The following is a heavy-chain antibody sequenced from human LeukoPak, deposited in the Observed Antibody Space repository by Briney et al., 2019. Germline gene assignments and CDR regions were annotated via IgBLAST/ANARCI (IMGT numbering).Heavy chain of an antibody. CDR2: IYYSGTT. CDR1: GGSISSHY. D-gene: IGHD5-24*01. V-gene: IGHV4-59*11. J-gene: IGHJ4*02. Sequence: PSETLSLTCTVSGGSISSHYWSWIRQPPGKGLEWIGYIYYSGTTNYNPSLKSRVTISVDTSKNQFSLKLSSVTAADTAAYYCARAREMATIFDYWGQGTLVTVSS. CDR3: ARAREMATIFDY.